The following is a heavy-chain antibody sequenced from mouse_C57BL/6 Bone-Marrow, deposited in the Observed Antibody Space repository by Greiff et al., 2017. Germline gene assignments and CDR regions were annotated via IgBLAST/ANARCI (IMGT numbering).Heavy chain of an antibody. CDR3: TRSDYGSSYRYFDV. CDR2: IDPETGGT. V-gene: IGHV1-15*01. Sequence: QVQLKQSGAELVRPGASVTLSCKASGYTFTDYEMHWVKQTPVHGLEWIGAIDPETGGTAYNQKFKGKAILTADKSSSTAYMELRSLTSEDSAVYYCTRSDYGSSYRYFDVWGTGTTVTVSS. CDR1: GYTFTDYE. D-gene: IGHD1-1*01. J-gene: IGHJ1*03.